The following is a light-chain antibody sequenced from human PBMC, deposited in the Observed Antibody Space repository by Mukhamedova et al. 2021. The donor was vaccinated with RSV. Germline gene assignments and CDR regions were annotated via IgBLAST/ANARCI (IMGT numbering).Light chain of an antibody. J-gene: IGKJ4*01. CDR2: AAS. Sequence: MGSQSVSDSYVAWYQQKPGQAPRLLIHAASKRATGIPDRFSGSGYGTDFTLTISRLEPEDFAVYYCQQYGATPLTFGGGTKVEIK. V-gene: IGKV3-20*01. CDR1: QSVSDSY. CDR3: QQYGATPLT.